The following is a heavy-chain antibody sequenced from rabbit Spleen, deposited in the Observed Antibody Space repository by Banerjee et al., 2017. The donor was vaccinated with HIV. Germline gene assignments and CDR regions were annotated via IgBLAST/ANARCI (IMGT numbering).Heavy chain of an antibody. V-gene: IGHV1S45*01. Sequence: QEQLVESGGGLVQPEGSLTLTCKAYGVSFNDKDVMCWVRQAPGKGLEWITCINIVTGKSVDANWVSGRFIMSRTSSTTVTLQMPSLTAADTATYFCARDLVTASGWNFALWGPGTLVTVS. CDR1: GVSFNDKDV. D-gene: IGHD1-1*01. CDR3: ARDLVTASGWNFAL. CDR2: INIVTGKS. J-gene: IGHJ4*01.